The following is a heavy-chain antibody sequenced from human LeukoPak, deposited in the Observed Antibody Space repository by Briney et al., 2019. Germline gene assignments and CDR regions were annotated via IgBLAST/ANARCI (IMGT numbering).Heavy chain of an antibody. D-gene: IGHD2-2*01. CDR2: IKSKTDGGTT. J-gene: IGHJ4*02. CDR1: GFTFSNAW. V-gene: IGHV3-15*01. CDR3: AEAYCSSTSCSPFDY. Sequence: GGSLRLSCAASGFTFSNAWMSWVRQAPGKGLEWVGRIKSKTDGGTTDYAAPVKGRFTISRDDSKNTLYLQMNSLRAEDTAVYYCAEAYCSSTSCSPFDYWGQGTLVTVSS.